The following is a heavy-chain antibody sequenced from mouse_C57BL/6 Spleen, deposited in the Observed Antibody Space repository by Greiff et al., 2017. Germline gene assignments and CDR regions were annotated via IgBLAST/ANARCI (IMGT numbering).Heavy chain of an antibody. Sequence: VQLQQPGAELVMPGASVKLSCKASGYTFTSYWMHWVKQRPGQGLEWIGEIDPSDSYTNYNQKFKGKSTLTVDKSSSTAYMQLSSMTSEDSAVYYCARWWYYGSRYWDLEVWGTGTTVTVSS. CDR3: ARWWYYGSRYWDLEV. CDR1: GYTFTSYW. V-gene: IGHV1-69*01. CDR2: IDPSDSYT. J-gene: IGHJ1*03. D-gene: IGHD1-1*01.